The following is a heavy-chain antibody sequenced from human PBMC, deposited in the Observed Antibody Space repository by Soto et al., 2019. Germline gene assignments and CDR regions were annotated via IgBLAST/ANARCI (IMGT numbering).Heavy chain of an antibody. J-gene: IGHJ4*02. V-gene: IGHV1-2*04. CDR2: INPNSGDT. D-gene: IGHD6-19*01. CDR1: GYIFTGYY. CDR3: ATSRISIAVAGETEYYFDY. Sequence: SVKLSCKASGYIFTGYYMHWVRQAPGQGLEWMGWINPNSGDTNYTQKFQGWVTMTRDTSISTAYMELSRLRSDDTALYYCATSRISIAVAGETEYYFDYWGQGTLVTVSS.